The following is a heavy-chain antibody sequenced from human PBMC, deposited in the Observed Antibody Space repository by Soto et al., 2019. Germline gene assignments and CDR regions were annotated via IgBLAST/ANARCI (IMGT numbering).Heavy chain of an antibody. CDR1: GYTFTSYY. V-gene: IGHV1-46*01. CDR3: AKDRGRATAGEYYYYGMDV. Sequence: ASVKVSCKASGYTFTSYYIHWVRQAPGQGLEWMGMINPSGGSTDYAQNFQGRVTMTRDPSTSTVYMELSSLRSDDTAVYYCAKDRGRATAGEYYYYGMDVWGQGXTVTVSS. D-gene: IGHD6-13*01. J-gene: IGHJ6*02. CDR2: INPSGGST.